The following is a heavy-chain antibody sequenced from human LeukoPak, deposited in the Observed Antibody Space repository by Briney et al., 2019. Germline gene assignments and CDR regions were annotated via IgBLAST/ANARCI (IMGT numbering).Heavy chain of an antibody. CDR2: ISSSSSYI. CDR1: GFTFSSYS. Sequence: PGGSLRLSCAASGFTFSSYSMNWVRQAPGKGLEWVSSISSSSSYIYYADSVKGRFTISRDNAKNSLYLQMNSLRAEDTAVYYCARVRRLVYELLPRGGSFDYWGQGTLVTVSS. V-gene: IGHV3-21*04. J-gene: IGHJ4*02. CDR3: ARVRRLVYELLPRGGSFDY. D-gene: IGHD5/OR15-5a*01.